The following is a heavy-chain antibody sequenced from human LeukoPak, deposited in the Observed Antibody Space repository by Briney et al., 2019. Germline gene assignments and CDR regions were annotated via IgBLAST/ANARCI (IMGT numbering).Heavy chain of an antibody. V-gene: IGHV3-53*01. CDR2: IYSGGST. CDR3: ARGRVVVAAPIDY. Sequence: PGGSLRLSCAASGFTVSSNYMSWDRQAPGKGLEWVSVIYSGGSTYYADSVKGRFTISRDNSKNTLYLQMNSLRAEDTAVYFCARGRVVVAAPIDYWGQGTLVTVSS. D-gene: IGHD2-15*01. CDR1: GFTVSSNY. J-gene: IGHJ4*02.